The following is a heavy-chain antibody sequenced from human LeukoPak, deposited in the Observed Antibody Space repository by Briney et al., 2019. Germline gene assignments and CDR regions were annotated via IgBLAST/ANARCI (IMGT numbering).Heavy chain of an antibody. CDR2: ISGSGVRT. Sequence: GGSLRLSCAASGFTFISYAMSWVRQAPGKGLEWVSAISGSGVRTYCADSVKGRLPISRDISKNTRYLQKNSLRAEDTAVYYCAKALYRRGYCSGGSCYCPDYWGQGTLVTVSS. D-gene: IGHD2-15*01. CDR3: AKALYRRGYCSGGSCYCPDY. CDR1: GFTFISYA. V-gene: IGHV3-23*01. J-gene: IGHJ4*02.